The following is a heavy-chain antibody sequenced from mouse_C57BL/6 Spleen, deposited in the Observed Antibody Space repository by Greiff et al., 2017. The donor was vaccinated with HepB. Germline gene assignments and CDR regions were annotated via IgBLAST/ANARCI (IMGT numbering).Heavy chain of an antibody. CDR2: ISDGGSYT. D-gene: IGHD2-3*01. CDR1: GFTFSSYA. CDR3: ARGNDGYPAY. V-gene: IGHV5-4*03. Sequence: EVKLMESGGGLVKPGGSLKLSCAASGFTFSSYAMSWVRQTPEKRLEWVATISDGGSYTYYPDNVKGRFTISRDNAKNNLYLQMSHLKSEDTAMYYCARGNDGYPAYWGQGTLVTVSA. J-gene: IGHJ3*01.